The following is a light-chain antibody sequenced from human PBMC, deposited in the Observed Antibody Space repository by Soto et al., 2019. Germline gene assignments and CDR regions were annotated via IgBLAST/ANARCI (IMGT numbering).Light chain of an antibody. V-gene: IGLV1-40*01. CDR3: QSYDSSLSVGV. Sequence: QSVLTPPPSVSGAPGQRVTISCTGRSSNIGAGYDVHWYQQLPGTAPKLLIYGNSNRPSGVPDRFSGSKSGTSASLAITGLQAEDEADDYCQSYDSSLSVGVFGGGTKLTVL. CDR1: SSNIGAGYD. J-gene: IGLJ2*01. CDR2: GNS.